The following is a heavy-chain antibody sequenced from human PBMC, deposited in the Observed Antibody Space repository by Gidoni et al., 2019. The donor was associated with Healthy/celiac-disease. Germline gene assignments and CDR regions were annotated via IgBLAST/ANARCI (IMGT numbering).Heavy chain of an antibody. CDR3: ASGDYYRFDY. CDR2: MYYSGST. D-gene: IGHD4-17*01. CDR1: GGSISSSSYY. J-gene: IGHJ4*02. V-gene: IGHV4-39*01. Sequence: QLQLQESGPGLVKPSETLSLTCTVSGGSISSSSYYWGWIRQPPGKGLEWIESMYYSGSTYYNPSLKSRVTISVDTSKNQFSLKLSSVTAADTAVYYCASGDYYRFDYWGQGTLVTVSS.